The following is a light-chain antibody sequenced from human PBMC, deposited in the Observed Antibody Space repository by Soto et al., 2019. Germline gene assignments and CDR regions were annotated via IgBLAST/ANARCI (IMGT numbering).Light chain of an antibody. J-gene: IGLJ2*01. CDR2: EVS. V-gene: IGLV2-8*01. CDR1: SSDVGGYNY. Sequence: QTVVTQPPSASGSPGQSVTISCTGTSSDVGGYNYVSWYQQHPGKAPKLMIYEVSKRPSGVPDRFSGSKSGNTASLTVSGLQAEDEADYYCSSYAGSNLVVFGGGTQLTVL. CDR3: SSYAGSNLVV.